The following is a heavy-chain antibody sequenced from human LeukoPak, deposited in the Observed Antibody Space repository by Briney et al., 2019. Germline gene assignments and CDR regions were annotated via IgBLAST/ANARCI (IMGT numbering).Heavy chain of an antibody. V-gene: IGHV1-18*01. J-gene: IGHJ4*02. D-gene: IGHD3-22*01. CDR3: AKVYDSTPHSHKIDY. CDR2: IGTYYGNT. Sequence: ASVKVSCKASGYTFTNYGISWVRQAPGQGLEWMGWIGTYYGNTNFAQKLQGRVTMTTDTSTSTAYMELNSLRSADTAVYYCAKVYDSTPHSHKIDYGGRGPLVTASS. CDR1: GYTFTNYG.